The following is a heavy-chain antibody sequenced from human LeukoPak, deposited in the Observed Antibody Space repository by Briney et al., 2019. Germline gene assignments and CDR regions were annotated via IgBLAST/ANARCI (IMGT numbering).Heavy chain of an antibody. V-gene: IGHV3-30*02. J-gene: IGHJ4*02. CDR2: IRYDGSNK. D-gene: IGHD2-2*01. CDR1: GFTFSSYG. CDR3: ARDVYCSSTSCYSVPFDY. Sequence: QSGGSLRLSCAASGFTFSSYGMHWVRQAPGKGLEWVAFIRYDGSNKYYADSVKGRFTISRDNAKNSLYLQMNSLRAEDTAVYYCARDVYCSSTSCYSVPFDYWGQGTLVTVSS.